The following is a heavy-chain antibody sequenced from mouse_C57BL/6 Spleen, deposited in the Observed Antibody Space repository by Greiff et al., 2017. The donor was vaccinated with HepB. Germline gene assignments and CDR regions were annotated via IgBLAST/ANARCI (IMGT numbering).Heavy chain of an antibody. V-gene: IGHV1-66*01. CDR2: IYPGSGNT. CDR3: AREATTVVDY. D-gene: IGHD1-1*01. Sequence: VKLVESGPELVKPGASVKISCKASGYSFTSYYIHWVKQRPGQGLEWIGWIYPGSGNTKYNEKFKGKATLTADTSSSTAYMQLSSLTSEDSAVYYCAREATTVVDYWGQGTTLTVSS. J-gene: IGHJ2*01. CDR1: GYSFTSYY.